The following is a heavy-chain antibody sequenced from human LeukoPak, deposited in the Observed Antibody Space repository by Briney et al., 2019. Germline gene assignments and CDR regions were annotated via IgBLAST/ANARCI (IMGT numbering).Heavy chain of an antibody. D-gene: IGHD4-11*01. Sequence: GASVKVSCKASGYTFTSYYIYWVRQAPGQGLEWMGWINPNSGGTNYAQKFQGRVTMTRDTSISTAYMELSRLRSDDTAVYYCARSQYARFDYWGQGTLVTVSS. CDR2: INPNSGGT. J-gene: IGHJ4*02. V-gene: IGHV1-2*02. CDR1: GYTFTSYY. CDR3: ARSQYARFDY.